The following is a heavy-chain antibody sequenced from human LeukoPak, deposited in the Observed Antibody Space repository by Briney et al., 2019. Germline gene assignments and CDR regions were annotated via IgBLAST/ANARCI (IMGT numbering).Heavy chain of an antibody. CDR1: GFTFSSYS. CDR2: ISSSSSYI. D-gene: IGHD4-23*01. J-gene: IGHJ4*02. V-gene: IGHV3-21*01. Sequence: GGSLRLSCAASGFTFSSYSMNWVRQAPGKGLEWVSPISSSSSYIYYADSVKGRFTISRDNAKNSLYLQMNSLRAEDTAVYYCARESLTTVVTPPTYWGQGTLVTVSS. CDR3: ARESLTTVVTPPTY.